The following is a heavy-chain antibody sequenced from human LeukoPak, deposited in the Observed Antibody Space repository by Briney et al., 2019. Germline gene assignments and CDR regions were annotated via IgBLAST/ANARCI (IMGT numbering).Heavy chain of an antibody. V-gene: IGHV4-34*01. J-gene: IGHJ4*02. CDR3: ARALGYCSSTSCYVKALNY. D-gene: IGHD2-2*01. CDR2: INHSGST. Sequence: SETLSLTCAVYGGSFSGYYWSWIRPPPGQGLEWIGEINHSGSTNYNPSLKSRVTISVDTSKNQFSLKLSSVTAADTAVYYCARALGYCSSTSCYVKALNYWGQGTLVTVSS. CDR1: GGSFSGYY.